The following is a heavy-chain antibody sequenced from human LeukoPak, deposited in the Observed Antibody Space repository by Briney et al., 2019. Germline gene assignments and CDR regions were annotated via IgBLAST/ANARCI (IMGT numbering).Heavy chain of an antibody. V-gene: IGHV1-69*13. CDR2: IIPIFGTA. J-gene: IGHJ5*02. CDR1: GGTFSSYA. D-gene: IGHD3-3*01. CDR3: ARARIPSLDYDFWSGYSNWFDP. Sequence: SVKVSCKASGGTFSSYAISWVRQAPGQGLEWMGGIIPIFGTANYAQKFQGRVTITADESTSTAYMELSSLRSEDTAVYYCARARIPSLDYDFWSGYSNWFDPWGQGTLVTVSS.